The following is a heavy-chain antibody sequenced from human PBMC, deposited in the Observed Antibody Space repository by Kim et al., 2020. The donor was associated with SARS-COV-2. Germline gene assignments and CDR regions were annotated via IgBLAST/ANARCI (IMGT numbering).Heavy chain of an antibody. J-gene: IGHJ6*02. CDR3: VRDYGMDV. CDR1: GFTFSNYW. V-gene: IGHV3-74*01. Sequence: GGSLRLSCAASGFTFSNYWMHWVRQAPGKGLVWVSLISSDGSSTTYADSVKGRFTISRDNAKNTLYLQMNSLRAEDTAVYYCVRDYGMDVWGQGTTGTVS. CDR2: ISSDGSST.